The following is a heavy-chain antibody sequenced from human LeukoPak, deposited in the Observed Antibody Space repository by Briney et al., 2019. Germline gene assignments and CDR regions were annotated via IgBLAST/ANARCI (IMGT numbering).Heavy chain of an antibody. Sequence: SGPTLVNPTQTLALTCAFSGFSLSLINSGVGVGWIRQPPGKALEWLALIYWDDDKRYSPALKSRLTITKDTSKNQVVLTMTSMDPVDTATYYCARRQAYGDYNYWGQGTLVTVSS. V-gene: IGHV2-5*02. CDR2: IYWDDDK. CDR3: ARRQAYGDYNY. D-gene: IGHD4-17*01. CDR1: GFSLSLINSGVG. J-gene: IGHJ4*02.